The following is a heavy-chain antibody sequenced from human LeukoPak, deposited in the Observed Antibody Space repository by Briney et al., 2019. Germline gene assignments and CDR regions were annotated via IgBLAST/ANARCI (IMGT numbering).Heavy chain of an antibody. CDR1: GYTFTSYY. D-gene: IGHD3-10*01. Sequence: ASVKVSCKASGYTFTSYYMHWVRQAPGQGLEWMGIINPSGGSTSYAQKFQGRVTVTRDTSTSTVYMELSSLRSEDTAVYYCARDGAVSGTSDWYFDLWGRGTLVTVFS. CDR2: INPSGGST. V-gene: IGHV1-46*01. CDR3: ARDGAVSGTSDWYFDL. J-gene: IGHJ2*01.